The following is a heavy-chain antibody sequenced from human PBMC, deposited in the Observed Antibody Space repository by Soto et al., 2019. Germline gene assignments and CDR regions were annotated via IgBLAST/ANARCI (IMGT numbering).Heavy chain of an antibody. J-gene: IGHJ4*02. V-gene: IGHV4-31*03. D-gene: IGHD3-22*01. CDR3: ARTPNADNYYEMYYFDY. CDR1: GGSISSGGYY. CDR2: IYYSGST. Sequence: QVQLQESGPGLVKPSQTLSLTCTVSGGSISSGGYYWSWIRQHPGKGLEWIGYIYYSGSTYYNPSLKSRVTISVDTSKNQFSLKLSSVTAADTAVYYCARTPNADNYYEMYYFDYWGQGTLVTVSS.